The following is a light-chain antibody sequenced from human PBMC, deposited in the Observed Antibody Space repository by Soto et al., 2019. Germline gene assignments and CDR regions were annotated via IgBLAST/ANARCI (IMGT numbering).Light chain of an antibody. CDR3: QQYNNWPPIT. V-gene: IGKV1-5*03. CDR2: KAS. Sequence: DIQMTQSPSTLSGSVGDIFTITFRSSQTISSWLAWYQQKPGKAPKLLIYKASTLKSGVPSRFSGSGSGTEFTLTISSLQPEDFAVYYCQQYNNWPPITFGQGTRLEIK. J-gene: IGKJ5*01. CDR1: QTISSW.